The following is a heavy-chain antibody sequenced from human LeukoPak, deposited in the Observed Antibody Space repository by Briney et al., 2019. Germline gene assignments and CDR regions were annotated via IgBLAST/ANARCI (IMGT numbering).Heavy chain of an antibody. CDR2: IKQDGSEK. J-gene: IGHJ3*02. CDR3: ARGLGINGLALDM. V-gene: IGHV3-7*05. Sequence: PGVSLRLSCAAAGFTFSSNWMSWVRQAPGKGLQWVANIKQDGSEKYYVDSVKGRFTISRDNAKKSLYLQMNSLRAEDTAVYYCARGLGINGLALDMWGQGTMVTVSS. CDR1: GFTFSSNW. D-gene: IGHD3-10*01.